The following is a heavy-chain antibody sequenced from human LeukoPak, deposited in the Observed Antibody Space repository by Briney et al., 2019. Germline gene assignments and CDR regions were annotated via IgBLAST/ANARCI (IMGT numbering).Heavy chain of an antibody. CDR3: ARETYVWGSHRCSH. Sequence: PGGSLRLSCAASGFTFSSYSMNWVRQAPGKGLEWVSYISSSSSTIYYADSVKGRFTISRDNAKNSLYLQMNSLRAEDTAVYYCARETYVWGSHRCSHWGQGTLVTVSS. CDR1: GFTFSSYS. CDR2: ISSSSSTI. J-gene: IGHJ4*02. V-gene: IGHV3-48*01. D-gene: IGHD3-16*02.